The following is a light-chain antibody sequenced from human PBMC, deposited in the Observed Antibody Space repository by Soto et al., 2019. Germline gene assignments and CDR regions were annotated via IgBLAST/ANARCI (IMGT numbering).Light chain of an antibody. CDR1: QSISSW. CDR2: KAS. CDR3: QQYNTYPWT. Sequence: DIQMTQSPSTLSASVGDRVTITCRASQSISSWLAWYQQKPGKAPKVLIYKASSLESGVPSRFSGSGSVTEFTLTFSSLQPDDFATYYCQQYNTYPWTFGQGTQVEIK. V-gene: IGKV1-5*03. J-gene: IGKJ1*01.